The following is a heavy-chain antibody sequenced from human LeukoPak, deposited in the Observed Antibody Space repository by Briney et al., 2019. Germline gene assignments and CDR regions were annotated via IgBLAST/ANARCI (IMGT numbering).Heavy chain of an antibody. CDR2: IYYNWST. CDR1: GGSISSCN. CDR3: ATLHGSVAFDI. V-gene: IGHV4-59*13. J-gene: IGHJ3*02. Sequence: SETLSLTCTVAGGSISSCNCSWSRMPPRQGQGLMGIIYYNWSTNYNPSLNSQVTISVDTSKTKSYLKLNSVTASATAVYYCATLHGSVAFDIWGQGTMVTVSS. D-gene: IGHD6-25*01.